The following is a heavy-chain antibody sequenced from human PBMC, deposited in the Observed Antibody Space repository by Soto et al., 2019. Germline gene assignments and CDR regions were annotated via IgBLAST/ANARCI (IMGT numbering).Heavy chain of an antibody. V-gene: IGHV1-2*02. J-gene: IGHJ4*02. CDR2: INPNSGGT. Sequence: ASVKVSCKASGYTFTGYYMHWVRQAPGQGLEWMGWINPNSGGTNYAQKFQGRVTMTRDTSISTAYMELSRLRSDDTAVYYCARARQYSSSNKHLDYWGQGTLVTVSS. CDR3: ARARQYSSSNKHLDY. D-gene: IGHD6-13*01. CDR1: GYTFTGYY.